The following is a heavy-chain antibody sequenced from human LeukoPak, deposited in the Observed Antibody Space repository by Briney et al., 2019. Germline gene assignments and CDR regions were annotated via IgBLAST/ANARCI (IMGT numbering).Heavy chain of an antibody. J-gene: IGHJ5*02. V-gene: IGHV4-34*01. D-gene: IGHD3-10*01. CDR3: ARGSHGSESYYNR. CDR2: INHSGTT. CDR1: GGSFSGYY. Sequence: SETPSLTSADHGGSFSGYYWCWIRQRPGKGLGCIGEINHSGTTNYTPSLKSRVTISVDTSNTPFSLKLSSMTAADTAVYYCARGSHGSESYYNRWGQGTLVT.